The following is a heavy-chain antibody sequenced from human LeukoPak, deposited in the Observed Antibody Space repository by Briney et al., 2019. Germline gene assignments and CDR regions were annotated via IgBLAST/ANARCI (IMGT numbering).Heavy chain of an antibody. V-gene: IGHV1-3*04. J-gene: IGHJ4*02. Sequence: GASVKVSCKASGYTFINHAIHWVRQAPGQRLEWMGWINIGNGNTKYSQNFQGRITITRDTSATTVYMDLSSLRSEDTAVYYCARRLGRSFDYWGQGTLVTVSS. CDR1: GYTFINHA. CDR2: INIGNGNT. CDR3: ARRLGRSFDY. D-gene: IGHD2-21*01.